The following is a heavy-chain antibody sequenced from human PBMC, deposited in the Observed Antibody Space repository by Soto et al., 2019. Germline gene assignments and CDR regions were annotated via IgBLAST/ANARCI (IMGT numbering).Heavy chain of an antibody. CDR1: GGSISSSSYY. CDR3: ARCISSGDTAMVFYYYYYMDV. CDR2: IYYSGST. J-gene: IGHJ6*03. Sequence: SETLSLTCTVSGGSISSSSYYWGWIRQPPGKGLEWIGSIYYSGSTYYNPSLKSRVTISVDTSKNQFSLKLSSVTAADTAVYYCARCISSGDTAMVFYYYYYMDVWGKGTTVTVSS. V-gene: IGHV4-39*01. D-gene: IGHD5-18*01.